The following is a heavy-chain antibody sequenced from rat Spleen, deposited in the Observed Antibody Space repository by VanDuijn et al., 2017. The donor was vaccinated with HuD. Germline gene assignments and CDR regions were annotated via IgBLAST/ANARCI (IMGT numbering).Heavy chain of an antibody. CDR3: TRGPPFDY. V-gene: IGHV5-29*01. D-gene: IGHD3-1*01. J-gene: IGHJ2*01. CDR2: VIYDGSTT. CDR1: GFTFSDYY. Sequence: EVQLVESDGGLVQPGRSLKLSCAASGFTFSDYYMAWVRQAPTKGLEWVATVIYDGSTTYYRDSVKGRFTISSDNANSTLYLQMDSLRSEDTATYYCTRGPPFDYWGQGVMVTVSS.